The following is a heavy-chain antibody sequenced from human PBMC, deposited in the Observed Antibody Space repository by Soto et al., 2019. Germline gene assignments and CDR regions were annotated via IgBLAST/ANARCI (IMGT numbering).Heavy chain of an antibody. CDR1: GFTFTSYA. D-gene: IGHD1-26*01. CDR2: ISGSGYST. Sequence: EVQLLESGGGLVQPGGSLRLSCAASGFTFTSYAMSWVRQAPGKGLEWVSLISGSGYSTYYADSVKGRFTISRDNSKNTLYLQMNSLRAEDTAIYYCAKDEDSGSYPDYWGQGTLVTVSS. V-gene: IGHV3-23*01. J-gene: IGHJ4*02. CDR3: AKDEDSGSYPDY.